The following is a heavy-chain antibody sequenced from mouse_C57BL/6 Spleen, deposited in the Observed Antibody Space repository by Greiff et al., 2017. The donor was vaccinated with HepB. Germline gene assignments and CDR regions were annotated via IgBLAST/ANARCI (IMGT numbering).Heavy chain of an antibody. Sequence: EVQLQQSGPELVKPGASVKISCKASGYTFTDYYMNWVKQSHGKSLEWIGDINPNNGGTSYNQKFKGKATLTVDKSSSTAYMELRSLTSEDSAVYYCARLGTTAYFDYWGQGTTLTVSS. CDR3: ARLGTTAYFDY. D-gene: IGHD1-2*01. V-gene: IGHV1-26*01. J-gene: IGHJ2*01. CDR1: GYTFTDYY. CDR2: INPNNGGT.